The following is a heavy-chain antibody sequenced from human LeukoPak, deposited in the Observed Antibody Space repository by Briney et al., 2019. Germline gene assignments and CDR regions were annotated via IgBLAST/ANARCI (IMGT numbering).Heavy chain of an antibody. CDR3: AKNMGQWLVIDY. Sequence: GGTLRLSCAASGFTFSSHGMNWVRQAPGKGLEWVSAISGSGGSTYYADSVKGRFTISRDNSKNTLYLQMNSLRAEDTAVYYCAKNMGQWLVIDYWGQGTLVTVSS. CDR2: ISGSGGST. V-gene: IGHV3-23*01. CDR1: GFTFSSHG. J-gene: IGHJ4*02. D-gene: IGHD6-19*01.